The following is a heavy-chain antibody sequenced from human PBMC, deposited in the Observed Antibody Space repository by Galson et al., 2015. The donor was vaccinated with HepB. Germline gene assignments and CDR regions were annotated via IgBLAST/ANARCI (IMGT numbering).Heavy chain of an antibody. Sequence: SLRLSCAASGFTFSSYAMSWVRQAPGKGLEWVSAISGSGGSTYYADSVKGRFTISRDNSKNTLYLQMNSLRAEDTAVYYCAKDLFAEELGHRPSLGPPFDYWGQGTLVTVSS. CDR2: ISGSGGST. V-gene: IGHV3-23*01. D-gene: IGHD7-27*01. CDR3: AKDLFAEELGHRPSLGPPFDY. J-gene: IGHJ4*02. CDR1: GFTFSSYA.